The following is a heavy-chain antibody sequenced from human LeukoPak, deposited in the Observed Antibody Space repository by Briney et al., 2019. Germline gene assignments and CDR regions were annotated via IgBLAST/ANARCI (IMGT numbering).Heavy chain of an antibody. CDR1: GFTFDDYG. Sequence: GGSLRLSCAASGFTFDDYGMSWVRQAPGKGLEWVSSISSSSSYIYYADSVKGRFTISRDNAKNSLYLQMNSLRAEDTAVYYCARVIAVANFDYWGQGTLVTVSS. V-gene: IGHV3-21*01. J-gene: IGHJ4*02. CDR2: ISSSSSYI. CDR3: ARVIAVANFDY. D-gene: IGHD6-19*01.